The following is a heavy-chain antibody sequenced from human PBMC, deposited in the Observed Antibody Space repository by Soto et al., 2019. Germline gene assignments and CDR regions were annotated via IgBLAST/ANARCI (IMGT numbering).Heavy chain of an antibody. D-gene: IGHD2-15*01. V-gene: IGHV3-74*01. Sequence: EVQLVESGGGLIQPGGSLRLSCAASGYTLSSYWMHWVRQAPGKGLVWVSRINTDGSSTSYADTVEGRFTISRDNAKNTLYLQMNSLRAEDTAVYYCTRGLGGGSCWGQGTLVTVSS. CDR2: INTDGSST. CDR1: GYTLSSYW. CDR3: TRGLGGGSC. J-gene: IGHJ4*02.